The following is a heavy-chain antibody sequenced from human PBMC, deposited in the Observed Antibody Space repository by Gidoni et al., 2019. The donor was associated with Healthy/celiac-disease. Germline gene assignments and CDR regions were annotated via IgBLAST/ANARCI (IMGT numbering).Heavy chain of an antibody. Sequence: QAQLVQSGADVTKPGASVQVSCKASVYTFISYAITWVRQATGQGLEWMGWMNPNSGNTGYAQKFQGRVTMTRNTSISTAYMERSSLRSEDTAVYYCAIWYSSSWQFDYWGQGTLVTVSS. D-gene: IGHD6-13*01. V-gene: IGHV1-8*01. J-gene: IGHJ4*02. CDR1: VYTFISYA. CDR2: MNPNSGNT. CDR3: AIWYSSSWQFDY.